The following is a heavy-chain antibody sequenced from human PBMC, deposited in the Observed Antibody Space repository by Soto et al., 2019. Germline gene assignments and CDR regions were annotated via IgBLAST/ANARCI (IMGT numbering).Heavy chain of an antibody. CDR1: GGTFSSYA. CDR3: ARAPICSGGSCDSVGMDV. CDR2: IIPIFGTA. D-gene: IGHD2-15*01. Sequence: GASVKVSCKASGGTFSSYAISWVRQAPGQGLEWMGGIIPIFGTANYAQKFQGRVTITADESTSTAYMELSSLRSEDTAVYYCARAPICSGGSCDSVGMDVWGQGTTVTVSS. J-gene: IGHJ6*02. V-gene: IGHV1-69*13.